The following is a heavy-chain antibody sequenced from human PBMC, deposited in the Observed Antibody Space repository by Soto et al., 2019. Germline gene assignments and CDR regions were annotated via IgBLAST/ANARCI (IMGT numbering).Heavy chain of an antibody. V-gene: IGHV4-59*01. CDR2: IYYRGST. Sequence: SETLSLTCTVSGGSISPYYWSWIRQPPGKGLEWIGHIYYRGSTNYNPSLKSRVTILADTSKNQFSLNLNSVTTADTAVYYCARDLRFQGHDYADYLGYGMDVWGQGTTVTVSS. CDR1: GGSISPYY. D-gene: IGHD4-17*01. J-gene: IGHJ6*02. CDR3: ARDLRFQGHDYADYLGYGMDV.